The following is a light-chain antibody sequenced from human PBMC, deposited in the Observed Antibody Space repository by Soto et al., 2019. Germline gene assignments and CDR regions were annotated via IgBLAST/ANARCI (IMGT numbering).Light chain of an antibody. J-gene: IGKJ1*01. Sequence: DIQMTQSPSTLSGSVGDRVAITCRASQTISSWLAWYRQKPGKAPKPLIYKASTLKSGVRSRFSCSGAGTECTRTISSLQPDDVSTYYCQHYNSSSEAFGQGTQVDIK. CDR3: QHYNSSSEA. CDR2: KAS. V-gene: IGKV1-5*03. CDR1: QTISSW.